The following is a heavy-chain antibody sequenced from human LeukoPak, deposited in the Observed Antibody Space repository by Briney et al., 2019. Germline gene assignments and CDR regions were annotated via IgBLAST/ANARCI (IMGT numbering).Heavy chain of an antibody. Sequence: SETLSLTCTVSSGSISSDYWSWIRQPPGKGLEWIGYIYYTGSTNYNPSLKSRVTISVDTSKKQFSLKLNSVTAADTAVYYCARGPGGSSWLGPEYFQHWGQGTLVTVSS. CDR2: IYYTGST. CDR1: SGSISSDY. CDR3: ARGPGGSSWLGPEYFQH. V-gene: IGHV4-59*01. J-gene: IGHJ1*01. D-gene: IGHD6-13*01.